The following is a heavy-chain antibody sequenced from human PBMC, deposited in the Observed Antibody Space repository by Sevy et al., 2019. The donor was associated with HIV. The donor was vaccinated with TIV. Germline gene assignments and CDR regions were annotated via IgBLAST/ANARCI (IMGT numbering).Heavy chain of an antibody. J-gene: IGHJ4*02. CDR3: AKEYSYGYYFDY. Sequence: GGSLRLSCAASGFTFSSYGMHWVRQAPGKGLEWVAFIRYDGSNKYYADSVKGRFTISRDNSKNTLYLQMNSLRGEDTAVYYCAKEYSYGYYFDYWGQGTLVTVSS. CDR2: IRYDGSNK. D-gene: IGHD5-18*01. CDR1: GFTFSSYG. V-gene: IGHV3-30*02.